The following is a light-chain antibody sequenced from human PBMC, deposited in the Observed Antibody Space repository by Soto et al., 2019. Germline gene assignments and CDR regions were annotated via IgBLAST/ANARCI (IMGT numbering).Light chain of an antibody. Sequence: EIVMTQSPATLSVSPGERATLSCRASQSVSSNLAGYQQKPGQAPRLLIYGASTRATGIPARFSGSGSGTEFTLTISSLQSEDFAVYYCQQYNNWPWTFGQGTKVDI. J-gene: IGKJ1*01. CDR1: QSVSSN. V-gene: IGKV3-15*01. CDR2: GAS. CDR3: QQYNNWPWT.